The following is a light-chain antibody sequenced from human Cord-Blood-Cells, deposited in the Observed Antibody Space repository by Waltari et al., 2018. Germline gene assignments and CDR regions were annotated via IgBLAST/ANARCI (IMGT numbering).Light chain of an antibody. CDR1: SSDVVSYNL. V-gene: IGLV2-23*01. CDR2: EGS. Sequence: QSALTQPASVSGSAGQSITISCTGTSSDVVSYNLVSWYQQHPGKAPKLMIYEGSKRPSGVSNRFSGSKSGNTASLTISGLQAEDEADYYCCSYAGSSTWVFGGGTKLTVL. J-gene: IGLJ3*02. CDR3: CSYAGSSTWV.